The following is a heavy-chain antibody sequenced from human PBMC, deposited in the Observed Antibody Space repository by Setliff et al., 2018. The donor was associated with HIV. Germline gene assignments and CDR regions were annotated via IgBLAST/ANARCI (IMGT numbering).Heavy chain of an antibody. CDR1: GFTFSNYW. D-gene: IGHD2-15*01. Sequence: HPGGSLRLSCAVSGFTFSNYWMHWVRQVPGKGLEWVSRIKTDSSSTDYADSVKGRFTISRDNGRNTLYLQMNSLRDEDSAVYHCAREGPPVDVAGRYLQHWGRGTLVTVSS. CDR3: AREGPPVDVAGRYLQH. V-gene: IGHV3-74*01. CDR2: IKTDSSST. J-gene: IGHJ1*01.